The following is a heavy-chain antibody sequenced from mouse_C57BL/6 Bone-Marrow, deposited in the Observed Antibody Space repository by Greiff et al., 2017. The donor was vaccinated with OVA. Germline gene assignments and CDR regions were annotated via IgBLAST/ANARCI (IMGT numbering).Heavy chain of an antibody. D-gene: IGHD1-1*01. CDR2: ISDGGSYT. Sequence: EVKLEESGGGLVKPGGSLKLSCAASGFTFSSYAMSWVRQTPEKRLEWVATISDGGSYTYYPDNVKGRFTISRDNAKNNLYLQMSHLKSEDTAMYYCARAFITTVVATRGYYAMDYWGQGTSVTVSS. V-gene: IGHV5-4*03. CDR1: GFTFSSYA. CDR3: ARAFITTVVATRGYYAMDY. J-gene: IGHJ4*01.